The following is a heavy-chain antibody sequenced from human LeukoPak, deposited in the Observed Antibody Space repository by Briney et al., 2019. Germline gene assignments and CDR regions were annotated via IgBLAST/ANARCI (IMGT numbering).Heavy chain of an antibody. D-gene: IGHD4-11*01. J-gene: IGHJ6*03. CDR1: GGSISNYY. V-gene: IGHV4-59*01. CDR2: LYYGGTN. CDR3: ARRLHDLRYYYYMDA. Sequence: SETLSLTCTVSGGSISNYYWNWIRQPPGKGLEWIGYLYYGGTNNYNPSLKSRVTISVDTSKNQFSLKLSSVTAADTAVYYCARRLHDLRYYYYMDAWGKGTTVTVSS.